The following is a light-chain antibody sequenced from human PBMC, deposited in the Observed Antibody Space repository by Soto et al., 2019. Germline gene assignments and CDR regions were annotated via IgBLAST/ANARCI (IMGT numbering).Light chain of an antibody. J-gene: IGKJ1*01. Sequence: EIVMTQSPATLSVSPGERATLSCRASQSVSSKLAWYQQKPGQGPRLLIYGASTRATGIPARFSGSGSGTEFTLPISSLQSEDFAVYYCQHYSPCLWTFGQGTKVEIK. CDR2: GAS. CDR1: QSVSSK. CDR3: QHYSPCLWT. V-gene: IGKV3-15*01.